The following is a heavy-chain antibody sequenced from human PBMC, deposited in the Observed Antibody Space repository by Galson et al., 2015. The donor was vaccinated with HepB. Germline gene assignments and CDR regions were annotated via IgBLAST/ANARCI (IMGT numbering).Heavy chain of an antibody. CDR1: GFTFSSYA. V-gene: IGHV3-23*01. Sequence: SLRLSCAASGFTFSSYAMSWVRQAPGKGLEWVSAISGSGGSTYYADSVKGRFTTSRDNSKNTLYLQMNSLRAEDTAVYYCAKDSPPDREAGGKEGYYYGSGSMNDYWGQGTLVTVSS. CDR2: ISGSGGST. D-gene: IGHD3-10*01. CDR3: AKDSPPDREAGGKEGYYYGSGSMNDY. J-gene: IGHJ4*02.